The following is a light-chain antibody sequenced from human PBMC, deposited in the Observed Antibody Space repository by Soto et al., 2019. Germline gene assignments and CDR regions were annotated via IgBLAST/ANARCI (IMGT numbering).Light chain of an antibody. CDR1: SSNIGSNA. CDR2: SDD. CDR3: AAWGDSLNTWV. Sequence: QSVRTQPPSASGTPGQRVTISCSGSSSNIGSNAVSWYQHFPGTAPKVLIYSDDQRPSGVPDRFSGSKSGTSASLAISGLQAEDEADYFCAAWGDSLNTWVFGGGTKVTVL. V-gene: IGLV1-44*01. J-gene: IGLJ3*02.